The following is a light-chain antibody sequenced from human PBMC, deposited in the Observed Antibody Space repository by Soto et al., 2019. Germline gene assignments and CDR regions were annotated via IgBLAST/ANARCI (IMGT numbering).Light chain of an antibody. Sequence: VSVTCRASQNIKTYLNWYQQKPGKAPNLLIYAASSLHSGVQSRFSGSGSGTDFTLTISRLQPEDFATYYFQQSVSAHPWRFGQGTKVDIK. V-gene: IGKV1-39*01. CDR3: QQSVSAHPWR. J-gene: IGKJ1*01. CDR2: AAS. CDR1: QNIKTY.